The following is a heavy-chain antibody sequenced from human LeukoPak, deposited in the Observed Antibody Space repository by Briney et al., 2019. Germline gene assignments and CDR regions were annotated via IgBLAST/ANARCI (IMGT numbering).Heavy chain of an antibody. J-gene: IGHJ4*02. Sequence: GGSLRLSCAASGFTFSDYYMSWIRQAPGKGLECVSYISSSGSTIYYADSVRGRFTISRDNAKNSLYLQTNSLRAEDTAVYYCARDESYGSDYWGQGTLVTVSS. D-gene: IGHD1-26*01. CDR3: ARDESYGSDY. CDR2: ISSSGSTI. V-gene: IGHV3-11*01. CDR1: GFTFSDYY.